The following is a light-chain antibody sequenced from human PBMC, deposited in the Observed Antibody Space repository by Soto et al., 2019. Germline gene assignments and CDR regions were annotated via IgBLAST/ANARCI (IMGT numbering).Light chain of an antibody. CDR1: QSVASR. Sequence: EIEMTQSPATLSVSPGEGATLSCRASQSVASRLAWYQHKPGQAPRLLIYGASTRATGIPAKFSGSGSGTEFTLTISSLQSEDFAVYYCQQYNDWPRTFGQGTKVEIK. J-gene: IGKJ1*01. CDR2: GAS. V-gene: IGKV3-15*01. CDR3: QQYNDWPRT.